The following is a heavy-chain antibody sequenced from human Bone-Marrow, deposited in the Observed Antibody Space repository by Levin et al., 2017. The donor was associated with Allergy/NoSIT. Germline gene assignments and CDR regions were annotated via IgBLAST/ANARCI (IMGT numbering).Heavy chain of an antibody. D-gene: IGHD1-14*01. Sequence: GGSLRLSCTASGFTFSDYSMNWVRQAPGKGLEWVSYISGGASTIYDADSLKGRFTISRDNAKNSLYLQMNSLRDEDTAVYYCARDRNWAFDYWGQGALVTVSS. J-gene: IGHJ4*02. CDR3: ARDRNWAFDY. CDR2: ISGGASTI. CDR1: GFTFSDYS. V-gene: IGHV3-48*02.